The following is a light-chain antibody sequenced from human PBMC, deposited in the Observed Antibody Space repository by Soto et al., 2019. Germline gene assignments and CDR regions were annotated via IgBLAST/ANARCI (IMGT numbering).Light chain of an antibody. CDR2: LNSDGSH. CDR1: SGDRSYA. Sequence: QPVLTQSPSASASLGASVKLTCSQSSGDRSYAIAWHQQQPEKGPRYLMKLNSDGSHSKGDGIPDRFSGSSSGAERYLTISSLQSEDETDYYCQTWGTGIRVFGGGTKLTVL. J-gene: IGLJ3*02. CDR3: QTWGTGIRV. V-gene: IGLV4-69*01.